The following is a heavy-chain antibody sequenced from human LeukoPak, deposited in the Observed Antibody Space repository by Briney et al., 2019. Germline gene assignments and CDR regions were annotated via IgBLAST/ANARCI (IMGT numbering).Heavy chain of an antibody. J-gene: IGHJ4*02. CDR3: ARESMVRGVAYFDY. V-gene: IGHV4-39*07. D-gene: IGHD3-10*01. CDR1: GGSISSSSYY. CDR2: IYYSGST. Sequence: KASETLSLTCTVSGGSISSSSYYWGWIRQPPGKGLEWIGSIYYSGSTYYNPSLKSRVTISVDTSKNQFSLKLSSVTAADTAVYYCARESMVRGVAYFDYWGQGTLVTVSS.